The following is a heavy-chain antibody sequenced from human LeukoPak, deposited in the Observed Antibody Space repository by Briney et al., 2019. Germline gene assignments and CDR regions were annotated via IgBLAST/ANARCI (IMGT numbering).Heavy chain of an antibody. Sequence: ASVKVSCKTSGYTFTSYFILWVRQAPGQGLEWMGIINPSGGSTNYAQKFQGRVTMTRDTSTSTVYMELSSLRSEDTAVYYCATAKFGGNSYFDYWGQGTLVTVSS. CDR1: GYTFTSYF. J-gene: IGHJ4*02. CDR3: ATAKFGGNSYFDY. D-gene: IGHD4-23*01. V-gene: IGHV1-46*01. CDR2: INPSGGST.